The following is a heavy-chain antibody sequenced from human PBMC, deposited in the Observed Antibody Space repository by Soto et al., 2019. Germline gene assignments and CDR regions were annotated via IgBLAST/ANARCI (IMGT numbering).Heavy chain of an antibody. J-gene: IGHJ4*02. Sequence: PGGSLRLSCAASGFTFDDYGMSWVRQAPGKGLEWVSGINWNGGSTGYADSVKGRFTISRDNAKNSLYLQMNSLRAEDTALYYCATQYYDILTGYYDYWGQGTLVTVSS. CDR1: GFTFDDYG. D-gene: IGHD3-9*01. V-gene: IGHV3-20*04. CDR2: INWNGGST. CDR3: ATQYYDILTGYYDY.